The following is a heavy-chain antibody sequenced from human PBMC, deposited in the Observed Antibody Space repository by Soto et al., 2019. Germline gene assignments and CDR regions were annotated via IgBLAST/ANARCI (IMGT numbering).Heavy chain of an antibody. J-gene: IGHJ6*02. D-gene: IGHD3-10*01. CDR2: IYPGDSDT. V-gene: IGHV5-51*01. Sequence: GESLKISCKGSGYNFNTYWTAWVRQMPGKGLEWMGFIYPGDSDTRYSPSFQGQVTISADKSINTAYLQWRTLKPSDTAIYYCARHMEAHSHFYYGLDVWGQGTTVTVAS. CDR1: GYNFNTYW. CDR3: ARHMEAHSHFYYGLDV.